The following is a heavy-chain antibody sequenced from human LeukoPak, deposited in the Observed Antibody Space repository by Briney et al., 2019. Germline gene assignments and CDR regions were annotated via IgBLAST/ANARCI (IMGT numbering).Heavy chain of an antibody. CDR2: ISSSSSYI. CDR3: AREVGGVTHYDILTGYLFSYYYYGMDV. Sequence: GGSLRLSCAASGFTFSSYSMNWVRQAPGKGLEWVSSISSSSSYIYYADSVKGRFTISRDNAKNSLYLQMNSLRAEDTAVYYCAREVGGVTHYDILTGYLFSYYYYGMDVWGQGTTVTVSS. CDR1: GFTFSSYS. V-gene: IGHV3-21*01. J-gene: IGHJ6*02. D-gene: IGHD3-9*01.